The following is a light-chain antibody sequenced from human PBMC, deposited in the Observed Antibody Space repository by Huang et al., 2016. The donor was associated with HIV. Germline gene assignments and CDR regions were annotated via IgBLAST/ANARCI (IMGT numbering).Light chain of an antibody. CDR2: DAS. CDR3: QQNDDVPFT. V-gene: IGKV1-33*01. Sequence: DIQMTQSPSSLSASVGDGVTITCQASQDISNHLNWYQHKPGEAPKLLNYDASNLETGVPSRFSGSGSGTDFTFTISSLQPEDIATYYCQQNDDVPFTFGPGTKVDIK. J-gene: IGKJ3*01. CDR1: QDISNH.